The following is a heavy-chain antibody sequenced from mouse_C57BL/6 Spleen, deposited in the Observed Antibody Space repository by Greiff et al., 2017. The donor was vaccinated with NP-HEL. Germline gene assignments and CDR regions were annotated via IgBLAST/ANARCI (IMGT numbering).Heavy chain of an antibody. CDR1: GYTFTDYY. V-gene: IGHV1-19*01. CDR2: INPYNGGT. Sequence: SGPVLVKPGASVKMSCKASGYTFTDYYMNWVKQSHGKSLEWIGVINPYNGGTSYNQKFKGKATLTVDKSSSTAYMELNSLTSEDSAVYYCARRYYGSSYAMDYWGQGTSVTVSS. J-gene: IGHJ4*01. D-gene: IGHD1-1*01. CDR3: ARRYYGSSYAMDY.